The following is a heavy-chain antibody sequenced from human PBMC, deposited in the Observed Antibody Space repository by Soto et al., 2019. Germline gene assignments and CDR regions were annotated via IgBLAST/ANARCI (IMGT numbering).Heavy chain of an antibody. Sequence: SETLSLTCTVSGGSISSYYWSWIRQPPGKGLEWIGYIYYSGSTNYNPSLKSRVTISVDTSKNQFSLKLSSVTAADTAVYYCARGRDGYNWVVFFDYWGQGTLVTVAA. V-gene: IGHV4-59*01. CDR2: IYYSGST. D-gene: IGHD5-12*01. CDR3: ARGRDGYNWVVFFDY. CDR1: GGSISSYY. J-gene: IGHJ4*02.